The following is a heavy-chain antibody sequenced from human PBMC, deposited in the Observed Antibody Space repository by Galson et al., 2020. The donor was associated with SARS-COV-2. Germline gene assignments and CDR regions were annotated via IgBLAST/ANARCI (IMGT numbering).Heavy chain of an antibody. V-gene: IGHV4-59*01. J-gene: IGHJ2*01. CDR2: IYYSGGT. CDR1: GGPISGFY. CDR3: ARSVNYYDGSCYYLNWYFDL. D-gene: IGHD3-22*01. Sequence: SETLSLTCTVSGGPISGFYWNWIRQPPGTGLEWIGYIYYSGGTNYNPSLKSRVTISVDMSKNQFSLKLSSVTAADTAVYYCARSVNYYDGSCYYLNWYFDLWGRGTLVTVSS.